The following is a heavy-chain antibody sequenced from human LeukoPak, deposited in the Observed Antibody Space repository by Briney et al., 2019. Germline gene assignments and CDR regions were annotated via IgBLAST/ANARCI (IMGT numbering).Heavy chain of an antibody. Sequence: ASVKVSCKASGYTFTGYYMHWVRQAPGQGLEWMGWINPNSGGTNYAQKFQGRVTMTRDTSISTAYMELSSLRSEDTAVYYCARDGYCSGGRCYSPPGYYMDVWGKGTTVTVSS. D-gene: IGHD2-15*01. CDR3: ARDGYCSGGRCYSPPGYYMDV. V-gene: IGHV1-2*02. CDR2: INPNSGGT. J-gene: IGHJ6*03. CDR1: GYTFTGYY.